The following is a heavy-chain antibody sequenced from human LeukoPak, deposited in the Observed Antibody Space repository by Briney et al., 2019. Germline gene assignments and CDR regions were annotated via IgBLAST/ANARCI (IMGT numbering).Heavy chain of an antibody. D-gene: IGHD2-15*01. Sequence: ASVKVSCKASGYTFTAYYMHWVRQAPGQGLEWMGWLNPNSGGTNYAQKFHGRVTMTGDTSISTAYMELSSLRSDDTAVYYCARGYCSGGSCYEFDWFDPWGQGTLVTVSS. V-gene: IGHV1-2*02. CDR1: GYTFTAYY. CDR2: LNPNSGGT. J-gene: IGHJ5*02. CDR3: ARGYCSGGSCYEFDWFDP.